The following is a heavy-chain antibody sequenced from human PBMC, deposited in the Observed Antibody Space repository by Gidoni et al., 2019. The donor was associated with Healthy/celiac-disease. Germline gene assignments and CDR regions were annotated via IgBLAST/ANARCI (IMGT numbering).Heavy chain of an antibody. CDR3: ARSRDYDFWSGYYSPTLDY. J-gene: IGHJ4*02. CDR2: INHSGST. V-gene: IGHV4-34*01. D-gene: IGHD3-3*01. Sequence: QVQLQQWGAGLLKPSETLSLTCAVYGGSFSGYYWSWIRQPPGKGLEWIGEINHSGSTNYNPSLKSLVTISVDTSKNQFSLKLSSVTAADTAVYYCARSRDYDFWSGYYSPTLDYWGQGTLVTVSS. CDR1: GGSFSGYY.